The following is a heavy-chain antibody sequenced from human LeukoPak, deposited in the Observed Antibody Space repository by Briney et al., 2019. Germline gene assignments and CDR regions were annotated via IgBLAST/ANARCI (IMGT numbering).Heavy chain of an antibody. CDR1: GFKFDDYD. J-gene: IGHJ3*02. Sequence: GGSLRLSCTASGFKFDDYDMSWVRQVPGKGLEWVSGITWNGDKTGYADSVRGRFAISRDNTKKSLYLQMSSLRAEDTALYYCARDPPTWRGEYAFDIWGQGTMVTVSS. D-gene: IGHD7-27*01. CDR3: ARDPPTWRGEYAFDI. CDR2: ITWNGDKT. V-gene: IGHV3-20*04.